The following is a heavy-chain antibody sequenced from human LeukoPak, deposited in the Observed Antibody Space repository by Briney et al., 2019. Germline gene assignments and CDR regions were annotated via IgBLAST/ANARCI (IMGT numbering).Heavy chain of an antibody. CDR3: ARAVSCSSTSCYEYFQH. CDR2: INPSGGST. V-gene: IGHV1-46*01. J-gene: IGHJ1*01. CDR1: GYTFTSYY. Sequence: SVNVSCKASGYTFTSYYMHWVRQAPGQGLEWMGIINPSGGSTSYAQKFQGRVTMTRDMSTSTVYMELSSLRSEDTAVYYCARAVSCSSTSCYEYFQHWGQGTLVTVSS. D-gene: IGHD2-2*01.